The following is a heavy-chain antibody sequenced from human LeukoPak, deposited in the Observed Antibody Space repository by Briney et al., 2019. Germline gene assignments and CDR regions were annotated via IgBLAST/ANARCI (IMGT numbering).Heavy chain of an antibody. CDR1: GGSISSYY. CDR3: ARDIYYDSSGLDAFDI. Sequence: ASETLSLTCTVSGGSISSYYWSWIRQPAGKGLEWIGRIYTSGSTNYNPSLKSRVTMSVDTPKNQFSLKLSSVTAADTAVYYCARDIYYDSSGLDAFDIWGQGTMVTVSS. V-gene: IGHV4-4*07. D-gene: IGHD3-22*01. J-gene: IGHJ3*02. CDR2: IYTSGST.